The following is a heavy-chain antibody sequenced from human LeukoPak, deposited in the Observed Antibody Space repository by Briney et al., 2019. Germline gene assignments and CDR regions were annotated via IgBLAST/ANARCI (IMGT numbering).Heavy chain of an antibody. D-gene: IGHD3-3*01. J-gene: IGHJ2*01. CDR1: GGSISSSSYY. Sequence: SETLSLTCTVSGGSISSSSYYWGWIRQPPGKGLEWIGSIYYSGSTYYNPSLKSRVTISVDTSKNQFSLKLSFVTAADTAVYYCARHVLSGYLNYWYFDLWGRGTLVTVSS. CDR3: ARHVLSGYLNYWYFDL. V-gene: IGHV4-39*01. CDR2: IYYSGST.